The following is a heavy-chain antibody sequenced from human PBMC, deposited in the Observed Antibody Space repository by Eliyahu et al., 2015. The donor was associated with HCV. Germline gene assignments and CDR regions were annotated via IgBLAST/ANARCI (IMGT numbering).Heavy chain of an antibody. D-gene: IGHD1-7*01. Sequence: QVQLVESGGGVVQPGRSLRLSCAASGFXFXSYGMHWVRQAPGKGLEGVAVIWYDGSNKYYADSVKGRFTISRDNSKNTLYLQMNSLRAEDTAVYHCARGGISGTTTVGAFDIWGQGTMVTVSS. V-gene: IGHV3-33*01. CDR3: ARGGISGTTTVGAFDI. CDR1: GFXFXSYG. J-gene: IGHJ3*02. CDR2: IWYDGSNK.